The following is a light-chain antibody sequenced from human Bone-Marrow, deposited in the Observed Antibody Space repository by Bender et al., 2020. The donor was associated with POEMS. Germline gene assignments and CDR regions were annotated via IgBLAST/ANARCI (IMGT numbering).Light chain of an antibody. CDR2: DVR. Sequence: QSALTQPASVSGSPGQSITISCTGTSSDVGGYNYVSWYQQFPGKAPRLMIYDVRNRPSGVSARFSGSRSGHTASLTISGLHSEDEADYYCSSYSSTYTLVFGGGTKLTVL. J-gene: IGLJ2*01. V-gene: IGLV2-14*01. CDR3: SSYSSTYTLV. CDR1: SSDVGGYNY.